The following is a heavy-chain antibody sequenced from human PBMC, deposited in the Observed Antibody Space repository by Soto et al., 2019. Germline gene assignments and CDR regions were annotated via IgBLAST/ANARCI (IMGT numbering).Heavy chain of an antibody. CDR3: ARGDVFDL. Sequence: QVQLQESGPGLVKPSATVSLICTVSGDSISGYYWSWIRQPAGKGLEWMGRIYSSGNANYNPSRKGRVSMSVDMSKNQFSLKVTSVTGADTVMYYCARGDVFDLWGQGTKGTVSS. CDR2: IYSSGNA. CDR1: GDSISGYY. J-gene: IGHJ3*01. V-gene: IGHV4-4*07.